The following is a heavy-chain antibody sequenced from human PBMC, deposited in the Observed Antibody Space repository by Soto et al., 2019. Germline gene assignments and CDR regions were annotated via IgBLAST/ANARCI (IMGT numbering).Heavy chain of an antibody. V-gene: IGHV3-23*01. J-gene: IGHJ6*02. Sequence: GGSLRLSCAASGFTFNTYAMSGVRQAPGKGLEWVSIISGSGDTTFYADSVKGRFTISRDNSKNTLYLQMNSLRDEDTAVYYCARVGEQWLVVSNYYYYGMDVWGQGTTVTVSS. CDR2: ISGSGDTT. CDR3: ARVGEQWLVVSNYYYYGMDV. D-gene: IGHD6-19*01. CDR1: GFTFNTYA.